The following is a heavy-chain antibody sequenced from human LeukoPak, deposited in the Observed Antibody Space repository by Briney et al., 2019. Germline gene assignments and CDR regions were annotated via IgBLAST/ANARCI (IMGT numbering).Heavy chain of an antibody. CDR3: ARQLEDTAMVGTFDY. V-gene: IGHV1-18*01. CDR1: GYTFTSYG. CDR2: ISAYNGNT. D-gene: IGHD5-18*01. Sequence: ASVKVSCKASGYTFTSYGISWVRQAPGQGLEWMGWISAYNGNTNYAQKLQGRVTMTTDTSTSTAYMELRSLRSDDTAVYYCARQLEDTAMVGTFDYWGQGTLVTVSS. J-gene: IGHJ4*02.